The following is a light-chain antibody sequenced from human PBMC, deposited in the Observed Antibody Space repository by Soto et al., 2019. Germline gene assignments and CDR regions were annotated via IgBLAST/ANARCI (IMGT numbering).Light chain of an antibody. J-gene: IGKJ5*01. CDR2: GAS. V-gene: IGKV3-20*01. Sequence: EIVLTHSPGNLSLSPGERATLSCRASQSFSNSLAWYQQKTGQAPRLLISGASSRATGIPDRFSGSGSETDFTLTISRLEPEDFALYYCQQYGSSPITFGQGTRMEIK. CDR3: QQYGSSPIT. CDR1: QSFSNS.